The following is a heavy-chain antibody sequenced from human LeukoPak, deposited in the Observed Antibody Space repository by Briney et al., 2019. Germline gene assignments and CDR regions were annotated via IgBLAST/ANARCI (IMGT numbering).Heavy chain of an antibody. D-gene: IGHD3-22*01. CDR2: VSYEGSNK. V-gene: IGHV3-33*06. Sequence: GRSLRPSRAASGFTFNRYTMRSVREAPRKGLERGVGVSYEGSNKYYADSVKGRFTISRDNSKNTLYLQMNSLRAEDTAVYYCAKDERGYYDSSGYFGAIDYWGQGSLVTVSS. CDR1: GFTFNRYT. J-gene: IGHJ4*02. CDR3: AKDERGYYDSSGYFGAIDY.